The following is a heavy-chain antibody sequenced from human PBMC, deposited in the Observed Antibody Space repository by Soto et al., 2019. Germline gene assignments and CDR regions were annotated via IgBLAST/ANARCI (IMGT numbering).Heavy chain of an antibody. V-gene: IGHV1-3*01. D-gene: IGHD6-19*01. J-gene: IGHJ4*02. CDR1: GYTFTSYA. CDR2: INAGNGNT. Sequence: QVQLVQSGAEVKKPGASVKVSCKASGYTFTSYAMHWVRQAPGQRLEWMGWINAGNGNTKYSQKFQGRVTITRDTSSSSAFLELTSLRYEATAVYYCASGLAPYFLDYWGQGTLVTVSS. CDR3: ASGLAPYFLDY.